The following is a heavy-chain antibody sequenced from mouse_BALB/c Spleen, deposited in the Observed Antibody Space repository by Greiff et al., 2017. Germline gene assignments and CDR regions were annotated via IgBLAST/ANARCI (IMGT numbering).Heavy chain of an antibody. CDR1: GFSLTGYG. Sequence: VKLMESGPGLVAPSQSLSITCTVSGFSLTGYGVNWVRQPPGKGLEWLGMIWGDGSTDYNSALKSRLSISKDNSKSQVFLKMNSLQTDDTARYYCAREYGSSYGGFDYWGQGTTLTVSS. CDR2: IWGDGST. D-gene: IGHD1-1*01. V-gene: IGHV2-6-7*01. CDR3: AREYGSSYGGFDY. J-gene: IGHJ2*01.